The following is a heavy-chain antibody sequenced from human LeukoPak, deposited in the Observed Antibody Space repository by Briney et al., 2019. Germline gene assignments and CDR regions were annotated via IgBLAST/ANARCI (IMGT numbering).Heavy chain of an antibody. CDR2: ISSSSSTI. D-gene: IGHD1-14*01. J-gene: IGHJ4*02. V-gene: IGHV3-48*01. CDR3: AGELHLTLDY. CDR1: GFTFSSYS. Sequence: GGSLRLSCAASGFTFSSYSMNWVRQAPGKGLEWVSYISSSSSTIYYADSVKGRFTISRDNAKNSLYLQMNSLRAEDTAVYYCAGELHLTLDYWGQGTLVTVSS.